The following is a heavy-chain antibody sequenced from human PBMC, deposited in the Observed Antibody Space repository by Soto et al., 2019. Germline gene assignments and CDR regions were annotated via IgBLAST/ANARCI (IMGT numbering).Heavy chain of an antibody. CDR3: AKEPVGPDWYFDL. V-gene: IGHV3-23*01. CDR1: GGTFGASA. CDR2: ISSNGGST. Sequence: GGSLRLSCAASGGTFGASALQWVRQAPGKGLEWVSAISSNGGSTYYADSVKGRFTISRDNSKNTLYLQMNSLRAEDTAVYNCAKEPVGPDWYFDLWGRGTLVTVSS. J-gene: IGHJ2*01.